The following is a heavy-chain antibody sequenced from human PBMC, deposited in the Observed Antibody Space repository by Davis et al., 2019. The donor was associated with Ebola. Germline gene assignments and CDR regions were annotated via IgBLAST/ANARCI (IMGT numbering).Heavy chain of an antibody. CDR2: INPNSGGT. Sequence: ASVKVSCKASGGTFSSYAISWVRQAPGQGLEWMGWINPNSGGTNYAQKFQGWVTMTRDTSISTAYMELSRLRSDDTAVYYCARDPPNSDYWGQGTLVTVSS. CDR1: GGTFSSYA. CDR3: ARDPPNSDY. V-gene: IGHV1-2*04. J-gene: IGHJ4*02.